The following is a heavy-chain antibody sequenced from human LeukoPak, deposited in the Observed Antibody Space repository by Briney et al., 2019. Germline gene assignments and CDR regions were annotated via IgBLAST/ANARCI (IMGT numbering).Heavy chain of an antibody. Sequence: GGSLRLSCAASGFTFSSYAMSWVRQAPGKGLEWVSAISGSGGSTYYADSVKGRFTISRDNSKNTLYLQMNSLRAEDTAVYHCAKARGIVVVPAAMAFDYWGQGTLVTVSS. CDR3: AKARGIVVVPAAMAFDY. D-gene: IGHD2-2*01. CDR1: GFTFSSYA. V-gene: IGHV3-23*01. J-gene: IGHJ4*02. CDR2: ISGSGGST.